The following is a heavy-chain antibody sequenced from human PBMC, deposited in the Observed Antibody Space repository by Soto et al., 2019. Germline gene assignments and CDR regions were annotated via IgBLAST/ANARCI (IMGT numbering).Heavy chain of an antibody. CDR3: ARQSGGYYYYGMDV. J-gene: IGHJ6*02. V-gene: IGHV4-59*08. Sequence: SETLSLTCTVSRGSISSYYWSWIRQPPGKGLEWIGYIYYSGTTDYSPSLKSRVTISVDTSKNQFSLKLSSVTAADSAIYYCARQSGGYYYYGMDVWGQGTTVTVSS. CDR2: IYYSGTT. D-gene: IGHD1-26*01. CDR1: RGSISSYY.